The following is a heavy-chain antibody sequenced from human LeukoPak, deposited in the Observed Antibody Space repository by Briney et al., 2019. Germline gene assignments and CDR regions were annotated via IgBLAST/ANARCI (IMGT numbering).Heavy chain of an antibody. CDR3: AREKIVVPAAKGPQFDY. D-gene: IGHD2-2*01. V-gene: IGHV3-30-3*01. Sequence: PGRSLRLSCAASGFTFSSYAMHWVRQAPGKGLEWVAVISYDGSNKYYADSVKGRFTISRDNSKNTLYLQMNSLRAEDTAVYYCAREKIVVPAAKGPQFDYWGQGTLVTVSS. CDR2: ISYDGSNK. J-gene: IGHJ4*02. CDR1: GFTFSSYA.